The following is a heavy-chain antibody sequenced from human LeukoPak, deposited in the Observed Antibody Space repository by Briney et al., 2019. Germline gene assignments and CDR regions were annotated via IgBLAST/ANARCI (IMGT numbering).Heavy chain of an antibody. CDR3: ARDLGSSWYGNYYYYYMDV. Sequence: GASVKVSCKASGGTFSSYAISWVRQAPGQGLEWMGWISAYNGNTNYAQKLQGRVTMTTDTSTSTAYMELRSLRSDDTAVYYCARDLGSSWYGNYYYYYMDVWGKGTTVTVSS. CDR2: ISAYNGNT. J-gene: IGHJ6*03. V-gene: IGHV1-18*01. D-gene: IGHD6-13*01. CDR1: GGTFSSYA.